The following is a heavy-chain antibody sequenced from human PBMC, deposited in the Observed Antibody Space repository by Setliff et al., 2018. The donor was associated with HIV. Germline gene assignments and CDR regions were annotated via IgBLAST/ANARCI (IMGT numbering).Heavy chain of an antibody. CDR3: AREDSSWYGSLDY. D-gene: IGHD6-13*01. V-gene: IGHV3-23*01. CDR1: GFSFTSYW. J-gene: IGHJ4*02. CDR2: ISGSGGPT. Sequence: PGESLKISCKGSGFSFTSYWISWVRQAPGRGLEWVSGISGSGGPTYYADSVRGRFTISRDNARNTLWLQMNSLRVEDTAVYYCAREDSSWYGSLDYWGQGTLVTVSS.